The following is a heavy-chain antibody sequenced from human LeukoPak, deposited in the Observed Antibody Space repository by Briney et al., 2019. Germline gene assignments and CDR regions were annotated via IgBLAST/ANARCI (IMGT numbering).Heavy chain of an antibody. CDR3: ASEYSSSSGGIFDY. CDR2: IYHSGST. CDR1: GDSNSSSNW. J-gene: IGHJ4*02. D-gene: IGHD6-6*01. V-gene: IGHV4-4*02. Sequence: SETLSLTCVVSGDSNSSSNWWSWVRQSPGKGLEWIGEIYHSGSTYYNPSHKSRVIISVDKSKNQFSLELSSVTAADTAVYYCASEYSSSSGGIFDYWGQGTLVTVSS.